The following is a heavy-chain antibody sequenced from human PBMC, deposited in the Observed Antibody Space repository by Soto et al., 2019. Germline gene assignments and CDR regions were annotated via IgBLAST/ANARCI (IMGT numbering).Heavy chain of an antibody. Sequence: SETLSLTCTVSGGSISSYYWSWIRQPPGKGLEWIGYIYYSGSTNYTPSLKSRVTISVDTSKNQFSLKLSSVTAADTAVYYCASSYSNYALIDYYYYGMDVWGQGTTVTVSS. D-gene: IGHD4-4*01. CDR3: ASSYSNYALIDYYYYGMDV. CDR2: IYYSGST. V-gene: IGHV4-59*08. J-gene: IGHJ6*02. CDR1: GGSISSYY.